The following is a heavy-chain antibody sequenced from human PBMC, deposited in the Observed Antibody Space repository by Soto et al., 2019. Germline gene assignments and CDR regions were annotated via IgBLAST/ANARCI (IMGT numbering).Heavy chain of an antibody. CDR3: ANGCGGTCYSRIYY. D-gene: IGHD2-15*01. CDR2: ISDSGGST. CDR1: GFTFSSYA. J-gene: IGHJ4*02. V-gene: IGHV3-23*01. Sequence: EVQLLESGGGLVQPGGSLRLSCAASGFTFSSYAMSWVRQAPGKGLEWVSGISDSGGSTYYADSEKGRFTISRDNSKNTLYLQMNSLRAEDTAVYYCANGCGGTCYSRIYYWGQGTLVTVSS.